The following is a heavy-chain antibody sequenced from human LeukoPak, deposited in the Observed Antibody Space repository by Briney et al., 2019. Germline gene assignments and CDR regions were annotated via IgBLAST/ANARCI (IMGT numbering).Heavy chain of an antibody. D-gene: IGHD2-2*01. CDR2: ISGSGGHT. Sequence: GGSLRLSCAASGFTFSSYAMTWVRRAPGKGLEWVSAISGSGGHTYYADSVKGRFTISRDNSKNTLYLQMNSLRAEDTAVYYCAKGGLSCSSSSCYSANNWFDPWGQGTLVTVSS. J-gene: IGHJ5*02. V-gene: IGHV3-23*01. CDR1: GFTFSSYA. CDR3: AKGGLSCSSSSCYSANNWFDP.